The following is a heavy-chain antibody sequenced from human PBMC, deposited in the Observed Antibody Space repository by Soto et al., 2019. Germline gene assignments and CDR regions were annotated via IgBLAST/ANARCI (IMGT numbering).Heavy chain of an antibody. J-gene: IGHJ5*02. CDR1: GGSFSDYY. V-gene: IGHV4-34*01. Sequence: QVQLQQWGAGLLKPSETLSLTCAVYGGSFSDYYWSWIRQPPGKGLEWIGEIRHSGSTNYNPSLKSRVTILVDTSNKQFSLKLNSLTAADTARYYCARGTGSREFDNWGQGTLVTVSS. D-gene: IGHD3-10*01. CDR3: ARGTGSREFDN. CDR2: IRHSGST.